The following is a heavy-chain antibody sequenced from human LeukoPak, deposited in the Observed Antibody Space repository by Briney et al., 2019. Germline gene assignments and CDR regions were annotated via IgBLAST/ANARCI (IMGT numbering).Heavy chain of an antibody. CDR2: ISYDGSNK. CDR3: AKDGSSGWYFGFDY. Sequence: GGSLRLSCAASGFTLSDYALSWVRQAPGKGLEWVAVISYDGSNKYYADSVKGRFTISRDNSKNTLYLQMNSLRAEDTAVYYCAKDGSSGWYFGFDYWGQGTLVTVSS. V-gene: IGHV3-30*18. CDR1: GFTLSDYA. J-gene: IGHJ4*02. D-gene: IGHD6-19*01.